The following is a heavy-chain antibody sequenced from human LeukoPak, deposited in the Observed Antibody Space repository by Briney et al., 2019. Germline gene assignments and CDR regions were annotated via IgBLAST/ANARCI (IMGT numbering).Heavy chain of an antibody. CDR2: INHSGST. CDR3: ARGPALRYYYDSSGYKYYFDY. V-gene: IGHV4-34*01. CDR1: GGSFSGYY. Sequence: PSETLSLPCAVYGGSFSGYYWSWLRQPPGTGLEWIGEINHSGSTNYNPSLKSRVTISVDTTKNQFSLKLSSVTAADTAVYYCARGPALRYYYDSSGYKYYFDYWGQGTLVTVSS. J-gene: IGHJ4*02. D-gene: IGHD3-22*01.